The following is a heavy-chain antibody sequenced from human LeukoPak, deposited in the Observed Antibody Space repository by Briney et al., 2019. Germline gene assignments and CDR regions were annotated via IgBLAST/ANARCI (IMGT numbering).Heavy chain of an antibody. Sequence: ASVKVSCKASGYTFTGYYMHWVRQAPGQGLEWMGWINPNSGGTNYAQKFQGRVTMTRDTSISTAYMELSRLRSDDTAVYYCARETGIAVAGTDYWGQGTLVTVSP. CDR2: INPNSGGT. D-gene: IGHD6-19*01. CDR1: GYTFTGYY. CDR3: ARETGIAVAGTDY. V-gene: IGHV1-2*02. J-gene: IGHJ4*02.